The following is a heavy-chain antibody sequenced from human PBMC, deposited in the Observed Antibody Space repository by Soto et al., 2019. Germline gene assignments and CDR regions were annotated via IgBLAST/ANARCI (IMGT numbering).Heavy chain of an antibody. Sequence: GGSLRLSWTASGFTFGDYAMSWVRQAPGRGLEWVGFIRSKAYGGTTEYAASVKGRFTISRDDSKSIAYLQMNSLKTEDTAVYYCTEGGSGSHGWYYYYGMDVWGQGTTVTVSS. J-gene: IGHJ6*02. CDR1: GFTFGDYA. V-gene: IGHV3-49*04. CDR2: IRSKAYGGTT. CDR3: TEGGSGSHGWYYYYGMDV. D-gene: IGHD1-26*01.